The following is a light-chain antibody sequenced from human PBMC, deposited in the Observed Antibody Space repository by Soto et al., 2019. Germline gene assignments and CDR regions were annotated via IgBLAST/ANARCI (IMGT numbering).Light chain of an antibody. Sequence: QSALTQPRSVSGSPGQSVTISCTATGSDVGNSSHVSWYQLHPGKAPKLMIYEVNNRPSGVPDRFSGSKSGSTASLTISGLQAEDEAEYYCCLIPASLTGMFGGGTKLTV. CDR3: CLIPASLTGM. CDR2: EVN. CDR1: GSDVGNSSH. V-gene: IGLV2-11*01. J-gene: IGLJ3*02.